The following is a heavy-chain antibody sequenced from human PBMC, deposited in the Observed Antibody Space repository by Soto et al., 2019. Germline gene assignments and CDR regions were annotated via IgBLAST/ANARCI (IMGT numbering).Heavy chain of an antibody. CDR3: ARGHNDYVWGSYRWALDY. CDR1: GGSISSYY. D-gene: IGHD3-16*02. V-gene: IGHV4-59*01. Sequence: SETLSLTCTVSGGSISSYYWSWIRQPPGKGLEWIGYIYYSGGTNYNPSLKSRVTISVDTSKNQFSLKLSSVTAADTAVYYCARGHNDYVWGSYRWALDYWGQGTLVTVSS. J-gene: IGHJ4*02. CDR2: IYYSGGT.